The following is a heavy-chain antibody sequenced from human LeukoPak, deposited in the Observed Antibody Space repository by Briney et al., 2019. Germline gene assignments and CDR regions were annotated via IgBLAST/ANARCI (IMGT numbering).Heavy chain of an antibody. D-gene: IGHD6-19*01. Sequence: PGGPLELSLPASGFTFSNFKMNGSRQVQRRGLDQVSVFSTDGSITKYADSVKGRFIISRDNSRNTLYLQMSSLRPEDTAVYYCVRAKSAKQWLVAYFDYWGQGSLVTVSS. J-gene: IGHJ4*02. V-gene: IGHV3-64D*06. CDR2: FSTDGSIT. CDR1: GFTFSNFK. CDR3: VRAKSAKQWLVAYFDY.